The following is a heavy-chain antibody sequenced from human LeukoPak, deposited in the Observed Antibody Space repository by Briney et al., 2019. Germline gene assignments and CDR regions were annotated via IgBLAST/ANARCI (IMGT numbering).Heavy chain of an antibody. V-gene: IGHV4-59*01. CDR2: IYYSGST. Sequence: SETLSLTCTVSGGSISSYYWSWIRQPPGKGLEWIGYIYYSGSTNYNPSLKSRVTISVDTSKNQFSLKLSSVTAADTAVHYCAMSRYCSGGSCYLDAFDIRGQGTMVTVSS. J-gene: IGHJ3*02. CDR3: AMSRYCSGGSCYLDAFDI. D-gene: IGHD2-15*01. CDR1: GGSISSYY.